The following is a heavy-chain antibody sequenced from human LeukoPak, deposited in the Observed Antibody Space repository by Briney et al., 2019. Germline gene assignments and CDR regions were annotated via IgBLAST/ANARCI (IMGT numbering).Heavy chain of an antibody. D-gene: IGHD6-13*01. CDR2: IYYSGST. CDR1: VGSISRSSYY. V-gene: IGHV4-39*01. CDR3: ARGSVSSWSLRFDP. Sequence: SETLSLTCSVSVGSISRSSYYWGWIRQPPGKGLEWLGSIYYSGSTYYNPSLKSRVTISVDTSKNQFSLKLSSVTAADTAVYYCARGSVSSWSLRFDPWGQGTLVTVSS. J-gene: IGHJ5*02.